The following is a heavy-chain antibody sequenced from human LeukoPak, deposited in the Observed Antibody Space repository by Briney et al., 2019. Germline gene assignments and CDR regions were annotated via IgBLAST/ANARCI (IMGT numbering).Heavy chain of an antibody. CDR1: GGSISSYY. Sequence: PSETLSLTCTVSGGSISSYYWSWIRQPPGKGLEWIGYIYYSGSTNYNPSLKSRVTISVDTSKNQFSLKLSSVTAADTAVYYCARATEEDAFDIWGQGTMVTVSS. V-gene: IGHV4-59*01. CDR2: IYYSGST. CDR3: ARATEEDAFDI. J-gene: IGHJ3*02.